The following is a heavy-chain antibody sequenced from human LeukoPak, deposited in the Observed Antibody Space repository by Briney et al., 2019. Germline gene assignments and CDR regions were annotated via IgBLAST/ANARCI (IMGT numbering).Heavy chain of an antibody. J-gene: IGHJ4*02. CDR2: IYYSGNT. V-gene: IGHV4-39*01. Sequence: PSETLSLTCTVSGGSISSSNYYWDWIRQTPGQGLEWIGSIYYSGNTYYNPSLQSRVTISVDTSKDQFSLEMTSVTAADTALYYCARTSGRGTIDPGTSGYITFWGPGSLVTVSS. CDR3: ARTSGRGTIDPGTSGYITF. CDR1: GGSISSSNYY. D-gene: IGHD3-22*01.